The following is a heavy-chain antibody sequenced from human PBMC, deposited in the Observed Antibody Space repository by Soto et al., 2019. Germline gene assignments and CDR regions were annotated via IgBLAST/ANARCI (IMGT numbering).Heavy chain of an antibody. D-gene: IGHD2-2*02. CDR2: TSDTGST. CDR3: AKADCSSASCYTIES. Sequence: GGSLRLSCAASGFTFSSYAMSWVRQAPGKGLEWVSTTSDTGSTSYAGSVKGRFTVSRDNSKNTLYLQMNSLRAEDTAVYSCAKADCSSASCYTIESWGQGXLVTVYS. CDR1: GFTFSSYA. J-gene: IGHJ4*02. V-gene: IGHV3-23*01.